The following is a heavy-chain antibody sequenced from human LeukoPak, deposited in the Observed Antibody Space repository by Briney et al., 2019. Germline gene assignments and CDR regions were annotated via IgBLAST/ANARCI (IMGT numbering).Heavy chain of an antibody. CDR3: AGHHPRNTVDF. CDR1: GGSISSYY. J-gene: IGHJ4*02. CDR2: ISYSGST. Sequence: PSETLSLTCTVSGGSISSYYWSWIRQPPGKGLEWIGYISYSGSTNSNPYLKSRVTISLDTSKNQFSLKLSSVTAADTAVYYCAGHHPRNTVDFWGQGTLVTVSS. D-gene: IGHD2-8*02. V-gene: IGHV4-59*08.